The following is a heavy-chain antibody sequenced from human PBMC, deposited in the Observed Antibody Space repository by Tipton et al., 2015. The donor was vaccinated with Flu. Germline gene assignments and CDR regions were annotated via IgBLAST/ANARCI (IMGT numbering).Heavy chain of an antibody. V-gene: IGHV4-61*02. CDR2: IDTSGTA. CDR1: GGSISSGNYY. Sequence: TLSLTCTVSGGSISSGNYYWSWIRQPAGQGLEWIGRIDTSGTANYNPSLKSRVTISVDTSKNQFSLKLSSVTAADTAVYYCARHYYDDSGYYYFDYWGQGTLVTVSS. J-gene: IGHJ4*02. CDR3: ARHYYDDSGYYYFDY. D-gene: IGHD3-22*01.